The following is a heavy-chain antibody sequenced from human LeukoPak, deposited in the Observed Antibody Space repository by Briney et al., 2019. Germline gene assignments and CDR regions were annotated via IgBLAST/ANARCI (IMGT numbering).Heavy chain of an antibody. Sequence: GGSLRLSCAASGFTFSSYSMNWVRQAPGKGLEWVSSISSSSSYIYYADSVKGRFTISRDNAKNSLYLQMNSLRAEDTAVYYCARGPADYYDSKGYWGQGTPVTVSS. CDR1: GFTFSSYS. V-gene: IGHV3-21*01. CDR2: ISSSSSYI. CDR3: ARGPADYYDSKGY. J-gene: IGHJ4*02. D-gene: IGHD3-22*01.